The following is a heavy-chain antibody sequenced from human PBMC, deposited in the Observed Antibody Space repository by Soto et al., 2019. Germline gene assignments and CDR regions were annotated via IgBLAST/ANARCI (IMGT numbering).Heavy chain of an antibody. J-gene: IGHJ6*02. CDR1: GFTFSSYG. CDR2: ISYDGSNK. D-gene: IGHD2-2*02. CDR3: AKGQCSTSCYMHYYGMDV. Sequence: QVQLVESGGGVVQPGRSLRLSCAASGFTFSSYGMLWVRQAPGKGLEWVAVISYDGSNKYYADSVKGRFTISRDNCKNTLYLQMNSLRAEDTAVYYCAKGQCSTSCYMHYYGMDVWGQGTTVTVSS. V-gene: IGHV3-30*18.